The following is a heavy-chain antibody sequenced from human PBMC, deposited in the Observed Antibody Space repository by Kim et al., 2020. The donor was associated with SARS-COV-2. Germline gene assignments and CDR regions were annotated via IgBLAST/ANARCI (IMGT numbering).Heavy chain of an antibody. D-gene: IGHD6-13*01. CDR1: GFTFSSYG. CDR3: ASDGDGAAAENYYYYYYMDV. CDR2: IWYDGSNK. V-gene: IGHV3-33*01. J-gene: IGHJ6*03. Sequence: GGSLRLSCAASGFTFSSYGMHWVRQAPGKGLEWVAVIWYDGSNKYYADSVKGRFTISRDNSKNTLYLKMNSLRAEDTAVYYCASDGDGAAAENYYYYYYMDVWGKGTTFTVSS.